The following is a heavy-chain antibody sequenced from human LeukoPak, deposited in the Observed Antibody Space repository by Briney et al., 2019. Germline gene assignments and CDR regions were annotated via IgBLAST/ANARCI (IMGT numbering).Heavy chain of an antibody. CDR1: GFTFSSYR. J-gene: IGHJ3*02. CDR2: ISSSSSYI. Sequence: PGGSLRLSCAASGFTFSSYRMNWVRQAPGKGLEWVSSISSSSSYIYYADSVKGRFTISRDNAKNSLHLQMNSLRAEDTALYYCARDSISLGQAFDIWGQGTMVTVSS. CDR3: ARDSISLGQAFDI. V-gene: IGHV3-21*01. D-gene: IGHD3-3*02.